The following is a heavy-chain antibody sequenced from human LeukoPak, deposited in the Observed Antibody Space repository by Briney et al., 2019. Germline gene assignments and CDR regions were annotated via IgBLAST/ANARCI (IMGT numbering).Heavy chain of an antibody. CDR2: IIPIFGTA. Sequence: ASVKVSCKASGGTFSSYAISWVRQAPGQGLEWMGGIIPIFGTANYAQKFQGRVTITAEESTSTAYMELSSLRSEDTAVYYCARGRRLAAAGGSFDYWGQGTLVTVSS. V-gene: IGHV1-69*13. CDR3: ARGRRLAAAGGSFDY. D-gene: IGHD6-13*01. J-gene: IGHJ4*02. CDR1: GGTFSSYA.